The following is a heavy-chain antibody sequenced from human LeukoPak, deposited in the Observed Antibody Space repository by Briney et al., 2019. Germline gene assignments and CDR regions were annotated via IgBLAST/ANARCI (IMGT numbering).Heavy chain of an antibody. Sequence: PSETLSLTCTVSGGSISSSTYYWGWIRQPPGKGLEWIGSIYYSGSTYYNPSLKSRVTISVDTSKNQFSLRLRSVTAADTAVYYCARLATGGEECDYWGQGALVTVSS. CDR3: ARLATGGEECDY. V-gene: IGHV4-39*01. D-gene: IGHD2-8*02. CDR1: GGSISSSTYY. CDR2: IYYSGST. J-gene: IGHJ4*02.